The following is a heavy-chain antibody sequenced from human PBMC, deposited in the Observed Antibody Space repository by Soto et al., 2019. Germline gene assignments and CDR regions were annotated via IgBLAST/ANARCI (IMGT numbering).Heavy chain of an antibody. D-gene: IGHD4-17*01. Sequence: EVQLFESGGGLVQPGGSLRLSCAASGFTFSSYAMSWVRQAPGKGLEWVSAISGSGGGTYYADSVKGRFTISRDNSKNTLYLQMNSLRAEDTAVYYCAKYYGDYGRYYYYYGMDVWGQGTTVTVSS. CDR3: AKYYGDYGRYYYYYGMDV. CDR1: GFTFSSYA. CDR2: ISGSGGGT. V-gene: IGHV3-23*01. J-gene: IGHJ6*02.